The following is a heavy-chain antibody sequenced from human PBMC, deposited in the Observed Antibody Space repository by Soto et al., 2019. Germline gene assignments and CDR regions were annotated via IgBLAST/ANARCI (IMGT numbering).Heavy chain of an antibody. J-gene: IGHJ4*02. CDR1: GDSMTKYY. V-gene: IGHV4-4*07. Sequence: QVQLQESGPRLVKPSETLSLTCTVSGDSMTKYYWSWIRQAAGKGLEWIGRVYTSGSTNYKPSLKSPVTMSIDTSNNHFSLTLKSVTAADTAVYYCARKVGAAYYFDFWGQGALVTVS. CDR2: VYTSGST. CDR3: ARKVGAAYYFDF. D-gene: IGHD1-26*01.